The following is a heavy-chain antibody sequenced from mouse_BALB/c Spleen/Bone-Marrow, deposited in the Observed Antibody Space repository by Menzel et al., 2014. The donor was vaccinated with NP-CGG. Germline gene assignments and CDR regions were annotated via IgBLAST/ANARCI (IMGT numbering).Heavy chain of an antibody. CDR3: ARWDYAKDY. J-gene: IGHJ4*01. Sequence: VQLQQSGAELVRPGTSVKASCKASGYAFTNYLIEWVKQRPGQGLEWIGVINPGSGGTNYNEKFKGKATLTADKSSSTAYMQLSSLTSDDSAVYYCARWDYAKDYWGQGTSVTVSA. CDR1: GYAFTNYL. CDR2: INPGSGGT. V-gene: IGHV1-54*01.